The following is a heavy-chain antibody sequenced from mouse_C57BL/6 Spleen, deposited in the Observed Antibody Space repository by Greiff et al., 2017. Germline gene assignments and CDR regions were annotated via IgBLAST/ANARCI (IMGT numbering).Heavy chain of an antibody. V-gene: IGHV7-3*01. D-gene: IGHD1-1*01. CDR1: GFTFTDYY. CDR2: IRNKANGYTT. Sequence: EVKLVESGGGLVQPGGSLSLSCAASGFTFTDYYMSWVRQPPGKALEWLGFIRNKANGYTTEYSASVKGRFTISRDNSQSILYLQMNALRAEDSATYYCAIYRCVYYSYFDYWGQGTTLTVSS. CDR3: AIYRCVYYSYFDY. J-gene: IGHJ2*01.